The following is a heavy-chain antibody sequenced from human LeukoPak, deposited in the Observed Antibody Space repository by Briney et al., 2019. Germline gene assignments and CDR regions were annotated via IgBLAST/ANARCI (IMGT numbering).Heavy chain of an antibody. D-gene: IGHD3-22*01. V-gene: IGHV5-51*01. CDR3: ARQAQYDSSGYYADY. J-gene: IGHJ4*02. Sequence: GESLKISCKVSGYSLTNNWIGWVRQVPGKGLEWMGIIYPGDSDTRYSPSFQGQVTISADKSISTAYLQWSSLKASDTAMYYCARQAQYDSSGYYADYWGQGTLVTVSS. CDR2: IYPGDSDT. CDR1: GYSLTNNW.